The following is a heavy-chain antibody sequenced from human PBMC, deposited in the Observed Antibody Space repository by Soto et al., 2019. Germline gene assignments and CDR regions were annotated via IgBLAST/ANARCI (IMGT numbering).Heavy chain of an antibody. CDR2: IYYSGST. CDR1: GGSISDFY. J-gene: IGHJ4*02. CDR3: ARVGGLAARTFDY. Sequence: SETLSLTCTVSGGSISDFYWSWIRQPPGKGLEWIGYIYYSGSTNYNPSLKSRVTISVDTSKNLFSLNLRSMSPADTAVYYCARVGGLAARTFDYWGPGTLVTVS. D-gene: IGHD6-6*01. V-gene: IGHV4-59*01.